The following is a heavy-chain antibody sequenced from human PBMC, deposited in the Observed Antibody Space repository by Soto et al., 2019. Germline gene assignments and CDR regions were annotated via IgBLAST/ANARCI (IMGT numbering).Heavy chain of an antibody. CDR2: ITGSGHST. CDR3: AKDGSTTWNFYFDS. Sequence: LRLSCAASGFTFSRYAMSWVRQAPGKGLEWVSAITGSGHSTYYADSVKGRFTISRDNSKSTLYLQMNSLRADDTALYYCAKDGSTTWNFYFDSWGQGILVTVSS. J-gene: IGHJ4*02. CDR1: GFTFSRYA. D-gene: IGHD2-2*01. V-gene: IGHV3-23*01.